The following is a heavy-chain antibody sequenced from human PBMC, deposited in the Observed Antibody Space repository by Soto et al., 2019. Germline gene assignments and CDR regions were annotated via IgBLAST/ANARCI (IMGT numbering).Heavy chain of an antibody. V-gene: IGHV4-31*03. CDR1: RGSISSGGYC. D-gene: IGHD1-26*01. J-gene: IGHJ4*02. Sequence: QVQLQESGPGLVKPSQTLSLTCTVSRGSISSGGYCWSWIRQHPGEGLEWIGYIYDTGSTSYNPSLKSRVTISVDTSTNQFSLKLSSVTAADTAVYYCTRGELGTKVDSWGQGTLVTVSS. CDR3: TRGELGTKVDS. CDR2: IYDTGST.